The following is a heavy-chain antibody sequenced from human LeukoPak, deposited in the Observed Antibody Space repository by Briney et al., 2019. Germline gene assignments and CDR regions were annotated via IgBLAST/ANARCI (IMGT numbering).Heavy chain of an antibody. J-gene: IGHJ4*02. V-gene: IGHV3-23*01. D-gene: IGHD3-22*01. CDR3: WKTNGYYSD. CDR2: ISGSGGTT. CDR1: GFTLSSYG. Sequence: GGSLRLSCAASGFTLSSYGMNWVRQAPGKGLEWVSGISGSGGTTYYADSVKGRFTISRDNSKNSLSLQVSSLRAEDTAVYYCWKTNGYYSDWGEGTLVTVSS.